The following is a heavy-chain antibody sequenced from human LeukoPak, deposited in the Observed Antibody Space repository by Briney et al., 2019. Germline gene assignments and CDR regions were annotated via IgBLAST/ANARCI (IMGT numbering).Heavy chain of an antibody. Sequence: GGSLRLSCTASGFTLSLYSMHWVRQAPGKGLEWVSSIGRSSQYIYYGDSVRGRFTISRDNAKNSLYLDMNSPRAEDTAVYYCARDASNIDFAPYFYYMDVWGKGTKVTVSS. CDR2: IGRSSQYI. CDR3: ARDASNIDFAPYFYYMDV. V-gene: IGHV3-21*01. CDR1: GFTLSLYS. J-gene: IGHJ6*03. D-gene: IGHD3-3*01.